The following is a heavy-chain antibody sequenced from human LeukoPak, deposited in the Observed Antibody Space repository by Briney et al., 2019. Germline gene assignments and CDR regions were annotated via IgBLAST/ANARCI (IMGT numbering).Heavy chain of an antibody. Sequence: PSGTLSLTCAVSGGSISSSNWWSWVRQPPGKGLEWIGEIYHSGSTNYNPSLKSRVTISVDTSKNQFSLKLSSVTAADTAVYYCARHGGDDAFDIWGQGTMVTVSS. CDR3: ARHGGDDAFDI. CDR2: IYHSGST. V-gene: IGHV4-4*02. D-gene: IGHD3-10*01. CDR1: GGSISSSNW. J-gene: IGHJ3*02.